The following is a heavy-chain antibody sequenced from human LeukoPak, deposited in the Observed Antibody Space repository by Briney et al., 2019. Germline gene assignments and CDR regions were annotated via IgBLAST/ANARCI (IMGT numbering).Heavy chain of an antibody. J-gene: IGHJ4*02. CDR1: GFTFSSYA. CDR3: ERDYGGSSPFDY. CDR2: ISGSGGST. V-gene: IGHV3-23*01. Sequence: PGGSLRLSCAAPGFTFSSYAMSWVRQAPGKGLEWVSAISGSGGSTYYADSVKGRFTISRDNSKNTLYLQMNSLRAEDTAVYYCERDYGGSSPFDYWGQGTLVTVSS. D-gene: IGHD4-23*01.